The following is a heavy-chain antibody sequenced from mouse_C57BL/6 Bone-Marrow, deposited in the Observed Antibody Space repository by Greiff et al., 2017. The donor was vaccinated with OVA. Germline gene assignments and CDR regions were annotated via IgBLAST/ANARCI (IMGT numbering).Heavy chain of an antibody. CDR1: GYTFTSYG. D-gene: IGHD2-5*01. J-gene: IGHJ1*03. CDR2: IYPRSGNT. CDR3: AHPSYSNCHWYFDV. Sequence: QVQLQQSGAELARPGASVKLSCKASGYTFTSYGISWVKQRTGQGLEWIGEIYPRSGNTYYNEKFKGKATLTADKSSSTAYMELRSLTSEDSAGYFCAHPSYSNCHWYFDVWGTGTTVTVSS. V-gene: IGHV1-81*01.